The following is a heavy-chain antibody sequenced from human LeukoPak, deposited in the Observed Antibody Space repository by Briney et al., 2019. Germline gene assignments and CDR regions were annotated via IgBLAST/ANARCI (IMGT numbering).Heavy chain of an antibody. V-gene: IGHV4-34*01. CDR2: ISFSGGV. CDR3: ARGNWFDP. Sequence: PSETLSLTCAVSGGSFSGNSWSWLRQSPGKGLEWIGEISFSGGVTYNPSLKSRVSISVDTSKNQFSLKVTSVTAADTSVYYCARGNWFDPWGQGTLVTVSS. J-gene: IGHJ5*02. CDR1: GGSFSGNS.